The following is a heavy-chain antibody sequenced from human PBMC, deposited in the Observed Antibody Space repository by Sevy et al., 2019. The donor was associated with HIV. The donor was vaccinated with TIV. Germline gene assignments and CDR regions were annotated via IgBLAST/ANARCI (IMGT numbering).Heavy chain of an antibody. J-gene: IGHJ4*02. CDR1: GFTFSSYW. CDR3: ARLPGVITMVRDPKAGYYFDY. CDR2: IKQDGSEK. D-gene: IGHD3-10*01. Sequence: GGSLRLSCAASGFTFSSYWMSWVRQAPGKGLEWVANIKQDGSEKYYVDSVKGRFTISRDNAKNSLYLQMNSLRAEDTAVYYCARLPGVITMVRDPKAGYYFDYWGQGTLVTVSS. V-gene: IGHV3-7*01.